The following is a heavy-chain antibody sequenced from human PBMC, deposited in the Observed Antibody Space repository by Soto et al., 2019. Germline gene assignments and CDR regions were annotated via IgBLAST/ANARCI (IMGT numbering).Heavy chain of an antibody. CDR2: ISAYNGNT. D-gene: IGHD6-19*01. Sequence: ASVKVSCKASGYTFTSYGISWVRQAPGQGLEWMGWISAYNGNTNYAQKLQGRVTMTTDTSTSTAYMELRSLRSDDTAVYYCARDPPAYYSSGPYYMDVWGKGTTVTVSS. CDR3: ARDPPAYYSSGPYYMDV. CDR1: GYTFTSYG. J-gene: IGHJ6*03. V-gene: IGHV1-18*01.